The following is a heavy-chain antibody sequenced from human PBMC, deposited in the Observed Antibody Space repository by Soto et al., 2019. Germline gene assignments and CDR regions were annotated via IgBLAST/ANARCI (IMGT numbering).Heavy chain of an antibody. CDR1: GYSFTSYW. J-gene: IGHJ6*02. D-gene: IGHD3-3*01. Sequence: GESLKISCKGSGYSFTSYWIGWVRQMPGKGLEWMGIIYPGDSDTRYSPSFQGQVTISADKSISTAYLQWSSLKASDTAMYYCAMGSDFWSGDYGSYYYYGMDVWGQGTTVTVSS. CDR3: AMGSDFWSGDYGSYYYYGMDV. CDR2: IYPGDSDT. V-gene: IGHV5-51*01.